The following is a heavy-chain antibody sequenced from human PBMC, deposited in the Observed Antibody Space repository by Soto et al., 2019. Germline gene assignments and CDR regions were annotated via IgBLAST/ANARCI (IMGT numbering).Heavy chain of an antibody. Sequence: GASVKVSCTASGGTFSSYAISWLRQAPGQGLEWMGGIIPIFGTANYAQKFQGRVTITADESTSTAYMELSSLRSEDTAVYYCARPTYYYDSSGAPGAFDIWGQGTMVTVSS. CDR2: IIPIFGTA. J-gene: IGHJ3*02. D-gene: IGHD3-22*01. V-gene: IGHV1-69*13. CDR3: ARPTYYYDSSGAPGAFDI. CDR1: GGTFSSYA.